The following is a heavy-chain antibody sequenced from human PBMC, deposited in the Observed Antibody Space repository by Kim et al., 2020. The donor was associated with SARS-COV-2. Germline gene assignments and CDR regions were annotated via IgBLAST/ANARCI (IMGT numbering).Heavy chain of an antibody. D-gene: IGHD6-13*01. Sequence: SETLSLTCTVSGCSISSGGYYWSWIRQHPGKGLEWIGYIYYSGSTYYNSSLKSRVTISVDTSKNQFALKLSSVTAAATAVYYCARVPRIAAAGTDVFDYWGQGTLVTVSS. J-gene: IGHJ4*02. CDR1: GCSISSGGYY. CDR2: IYYSGST. V-gene: IGHV4-31*03. CDR3: ARVPRIAAAGTDVFDY.